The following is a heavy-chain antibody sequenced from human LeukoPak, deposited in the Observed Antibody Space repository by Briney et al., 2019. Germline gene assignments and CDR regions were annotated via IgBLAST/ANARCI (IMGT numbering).Heavy chain of an antibody. Sequence: GGSLRLSCAASGFTFSSYAMSWVRQAPGKGLEWVSAISGSGGSTYYADSVKGRFTISRDNSKNTLYLQMNSLRAEDRAVYYCAKDRRAIAAHTNDYWGQGTLVTVSS. J-gene: IGHJ4*02. V-gene: IGHV3-23*01. CDR3: AKDRRAIAAHTNDY. D-gene: IGHD6-13*01. CDR1: GFTFSSYA. CDR2: ISGSGGST.